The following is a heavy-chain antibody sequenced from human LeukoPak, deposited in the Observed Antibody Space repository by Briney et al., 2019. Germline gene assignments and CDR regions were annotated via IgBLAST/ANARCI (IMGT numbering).Heavy chain of an antibody. CDR3: AKIACGSSCYYSLHY. D-gene: IGHD2-15*01. J-gene: IGHJ4*02. Sequence: PGGSLRLSCVTSGFTFSSFAMSWVRQAPGKGLEWVSGIGGSGDTTYYADSVKGRFTISRDNSKSTLFLQMNSLRAEDTAVYFCAKIACGSSCYYSLHYWGQGTLVTVSS. CDR2: IGGSGDTT. V-gene: IGHV3-23*01. CDR1: GFTFSSFA.